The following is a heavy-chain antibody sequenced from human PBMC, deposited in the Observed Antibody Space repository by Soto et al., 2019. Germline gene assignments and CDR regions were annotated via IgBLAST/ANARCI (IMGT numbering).Heavy chain of an antibody. V-gene: IGHV1-2*02. CDR3: ARVLCSSGCLY. Sequence: ASVNFSVNASGYTFTGDYMHWVRQAPGQVLECMGWINPNSGGTNYAQNFQGRVTMTRDTSISTAYMELSRLRSDDTAVYYCARVLCSSGCLYWGQGTLVNVSS. J-gene: IGHJ4*02. D-gene: IGHD6-19*01. CDR2: INPNSGGT. CDR1: GYTFTGDY.